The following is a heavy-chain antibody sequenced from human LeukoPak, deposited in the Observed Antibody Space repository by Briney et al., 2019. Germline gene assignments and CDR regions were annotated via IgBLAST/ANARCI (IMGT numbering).Heavy chain of an antibody. CDR2: VENTGSI. Sequence: SETLSLTCTVSDDSISTYYWSWIRQPPGKGLEWIGNVENTGSINYNPSLESRVTISVDTSKNQFSLRLNSVTAADTAVYYCARAVGDSGHGRYFDYWGQGTLVTVPS. J-gene: IGHJ4*02. V-gene: IGHV4-59*01. CDR1: DDSISTYY. D-gene: IGHD5-12*01. CDR3: ARAVGDSGHGRYFDY.